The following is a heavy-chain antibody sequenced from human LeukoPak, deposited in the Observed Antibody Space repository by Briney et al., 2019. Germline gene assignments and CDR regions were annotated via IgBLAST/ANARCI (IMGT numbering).Heavy chain of an antibody. CDR2: INSDGSST. D-gene: IGHD3-16*02. CDR3: ARVNRGDAFDI. J-gene: IGHJ3*02. CDR1: GFTFSSYW. V-gene: IGHV3-74*01. Sequence: GGSLRLSCAASGFTFSSYWMHWVRQAPGKGLVWVSRINSDGSSTSYADSVKGRFTISRDNAKSTLYLQMNSLRAEDTAVYYCARVNRGDAFDIWGQGTLVTVSS.